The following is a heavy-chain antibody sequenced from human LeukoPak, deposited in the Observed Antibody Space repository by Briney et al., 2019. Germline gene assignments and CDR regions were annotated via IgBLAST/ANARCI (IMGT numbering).Heavy chain of an antibody. CDR2: INHSGST. CDR3: AREREWDGKYGMDV. Sequence: SETLSLTCAVYGGSFSGYYWSWIRQPPGKGLEWIGEINHSGSTNYNPSLKSRVTMSVDTSKNQFSLKLSSVTAADTAVYYCAREREWDGKYGMDVWGQGTTVTVSS. V-gene: IGHV4-34*01. CDR1: GGSFSGYY. D-gene: IGHD1-1*01. J-gene: IGHJ6*02.